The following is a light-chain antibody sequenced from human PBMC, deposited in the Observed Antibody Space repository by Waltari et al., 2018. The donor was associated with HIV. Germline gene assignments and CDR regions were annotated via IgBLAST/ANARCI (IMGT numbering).Light chain of an antibody. Sequence: AIQMTQSPSSLSASVGDRVTIPCRANQDIRNDLGWYQQRPGKAPKLLIYAASNLQSGVPSRFSGSGSGTNFTLTVNGLQPEDFAGYFCLQDHSFPFTFGPGTKLHVK. CDR2: AAS. CDR3: LQDHSFPFT. J-gene: IGKJ3*01. V-gene: IGKV1-6*02. CDR1: QDIRND.